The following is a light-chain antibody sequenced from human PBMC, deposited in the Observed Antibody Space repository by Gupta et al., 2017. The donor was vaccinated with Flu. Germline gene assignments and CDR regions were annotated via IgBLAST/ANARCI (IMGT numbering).Light chain of an antibody. V-gene: IGKV3-15*01. CDR3: HQYNNWPRT. Sequence: DTMMTQSPATLSVSPGERDTLSCRASQSGSSNLAWYQQKPGQAPRLLIYGASTRATGIPARFSGSGSGTEFTLTISSLQSEDFAIYYCHQYNNWPRTFGQGTKVEIK. J-gene: IGKJ1*01. CDR1: QSGSSN. CDR2: GAS.